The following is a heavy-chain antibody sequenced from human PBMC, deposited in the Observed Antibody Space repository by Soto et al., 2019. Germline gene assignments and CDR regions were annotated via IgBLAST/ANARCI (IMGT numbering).Heavy chain of an antibody. CDR3: ARGLTTISPWFDP. J-gene: IGHJ5*02. D-gene: IGHD3-3*01. CDR1: GGSFSGYY. Sequence: PSETLSLTCAVYGGSFSGYYWSWIRQPPGKGLEWIGEINHSGSTNYNPSLKSRVTISVDTSKNQFSLKLSSVTAADTAVYYCARGLTTISPWFDPWGQGTLVTVSS. CDR2: INHSGST. V-gene: IGHV4-34*01.